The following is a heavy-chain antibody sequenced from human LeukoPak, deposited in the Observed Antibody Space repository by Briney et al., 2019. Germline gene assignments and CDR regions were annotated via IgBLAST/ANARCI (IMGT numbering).Heavy chain of an antibody. CDR1: GFTFSSYW. CDR3: ARDSDYYYYYYMDV. J-gene: IGHJ6*03. V-gene: IGHV3-7*01. Sequence: GGSLRLSCAASGFTFSSYWMSWVRQAPGKGLEWVANIKQDGREKYYVDSVKGRFTISRDNAKNTLYLQMNSLRAEDTAVYYCARDSDYYYYYYMDVWGKGTTVTVSS. CDR2: IKQDGREK.